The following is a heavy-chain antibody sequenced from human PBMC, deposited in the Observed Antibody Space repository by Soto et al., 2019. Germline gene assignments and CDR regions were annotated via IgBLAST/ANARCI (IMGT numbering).Heavy chain of an antibody. V-gene: IGHV2-26*01. CDR2: IFSDNER. CDR1: GFSLTTGKMG. Sequence: SGPTLVNHTETLTMTCTVSGFSLTTGKMGVSWIRQPPAKALEWLAHIFSDNERSYSTSLQGRLTISKDTSGSQVVLSMTNVDPVDTATYYCARMKVDSYQFYYAMDVWGQGTTVTVSS. J-gene: IGHJ6*02. CDR3: ARMKVDSYQFYYAMDV. D-gene: IGHD3-9*01.